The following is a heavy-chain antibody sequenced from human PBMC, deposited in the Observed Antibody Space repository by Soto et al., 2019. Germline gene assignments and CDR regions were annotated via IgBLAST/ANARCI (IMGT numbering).Heavy chain of an antibody. CDR3: ARHLPLSDAFDI. J-gene: IGHJ3*02. CDR2: ISYSGRT. V-gene: IGHV4-39*01. Sequence: QLQLQESGPGLVKPSETLSLTCTVSGGSISSSSYYWGWIRQPPGKGLEWIGSISYSGRTYYNPSLQSRVTISVDTSKNQFSLKLSSVTAADTAVYYCARHLPLSDAFDIWGQGTMVTVSS. CDR1: GGSISSSSYY.